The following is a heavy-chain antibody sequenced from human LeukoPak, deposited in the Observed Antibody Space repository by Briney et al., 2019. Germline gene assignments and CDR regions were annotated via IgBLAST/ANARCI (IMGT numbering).Heavy chain of an antibody. Sequence: PSETLSLTCTVSGGSISSSSYYWGWIRQPPGKGLEWIGSIYYSGSTYYNPSLKSRVTISVDTSKNQFSLKLSSVTAADTAVYYCARGRRYSSGWYFDYWGQGTLVTVSS. CDR1: GGSISSSSYY. V-gene: IGHV4-39*07. CDR2: IYYSGST. D-gene: IGHD6-19*01. J-gene: IGHJ4*02. CDR3: ARGRRYSSGWYFDY.